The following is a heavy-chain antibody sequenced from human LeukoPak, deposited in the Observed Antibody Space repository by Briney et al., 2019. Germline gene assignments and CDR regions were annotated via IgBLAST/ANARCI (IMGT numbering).Heavy chain of an antibody. CDR1: GGSISSYY. V-gene: IGHV4-59*01. D-gene: IGHD3-10*01. J-gene: IGHJ5*02. Sequence: SETLSLTCTVSGGSISSYYWSWIRQPPGQGLEWIGYIYYSGSTNYNPSLKSRVTISVDTSNNQFSLKLSSVTAADTAVYYCARGFYGSGSYGFPRAAWFDPWGRGTLVTVTS. CDR3: ARGFYGSGSYGFPRAAWFDP. CDR2: IYYSGST.